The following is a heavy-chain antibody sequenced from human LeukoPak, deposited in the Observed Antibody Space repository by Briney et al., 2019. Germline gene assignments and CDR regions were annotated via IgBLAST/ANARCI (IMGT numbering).Heavy chain of an antibody. J-gene: IGHJ4*02. CDR2: INPNSGGT. V-gene: IGHV1-2*02. Sequence: GASVKVSCKTSGYTFTSYGVSWVRQAPGQGLEWMGWINPNSGGTNYAQKFQGRVTMTRDTSINTAYMELSWLRTDDTAMYYCARDIPMVQYYFHYWGQGTLVTVSS. CDR1: GYTFTSYG. D-gene: IGHD3-10*01. CDR3: ARDIPMVQYYFHY.